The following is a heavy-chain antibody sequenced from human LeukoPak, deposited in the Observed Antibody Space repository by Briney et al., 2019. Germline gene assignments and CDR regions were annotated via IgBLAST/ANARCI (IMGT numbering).Heavy chain of an antibody. J-gene: IGHJ5*02. CDR2: ISHDGSKT. CDR1: GFTFNEYG. CDR3: AKDAGQWQNWNWFAP. Sequence: GGSLRLSCAVSGFTFNEYGMHWVRQAPGKGLEWVAAISHDGSKTYSGDSVKGRFTISRDNSKNTLFLEMNSLRPEDTAMYYCAKDAGQWQNWNWFAPWDQGTLVIVSS. D-gene: IGHD6-19*01. V-gene: IGHV3-30*18.